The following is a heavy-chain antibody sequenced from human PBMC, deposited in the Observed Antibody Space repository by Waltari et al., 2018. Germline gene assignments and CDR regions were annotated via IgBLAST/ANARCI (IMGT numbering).Heavy chain of an antibody. CDR2: ISGDGAYT. CDR1: GFTFSSYT. D-gene: IGHD3-3*01. V-gene: IGHV3-23*04. CDR3: LRGGFGVVTDY. Sequence: EVQLVESGGGLVQPEGSLRLSCLASGFTFSSYTMTCVRQAPGKGLEWVSDISGDGAYTYYAHSVRGRLPISRDNSKNTLYLQMNSLTVEDTAVYYCLRGGFGVVTDYWGQGILVTVSS. J-gene: IGHJ4*02.